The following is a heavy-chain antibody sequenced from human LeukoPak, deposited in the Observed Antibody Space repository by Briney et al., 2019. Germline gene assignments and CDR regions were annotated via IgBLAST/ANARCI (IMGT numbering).Heavy chain of an antibody. CDR1: GFTFSSYG. J-gene: IGHJ4*02. CDR3: AKGSSGWYEDY. CDR2: ISYDGSNE. D-gene: IGHD6-19*01. Sequence: GGSLRLSCAASGFTFSSYGMHWVRQAPGKGLEWVAAISYDGSNEYYADSVKGRFTISRDNSKNTLYLQMNSLRAEDTAVYYCAKGSSGWYEDYWGQGTLVTVSS. V-gene: IGHV3-30*18.